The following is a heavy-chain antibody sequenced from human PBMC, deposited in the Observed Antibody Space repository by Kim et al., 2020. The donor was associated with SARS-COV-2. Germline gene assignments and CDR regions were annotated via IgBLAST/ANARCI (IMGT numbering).Heavy chain of an antibody. V-gene: IGHV4-59*08. J-gene: IGHJ4*02. Sequence: SETLSLTCTVSGGSISTYYWSWIRQPPGKGLEWIGYIHHSGSTNSNPSLKSRVTISVDTPNNQFSLKLTSVTAADTAVYYCARYRDGYSYDYWGLGALVTVSS. CDR2: IHHSGST. CDR1: GGSISTYY. D-gene: IGHD4-4*01. CDR3: ARYRDGYSYDY.